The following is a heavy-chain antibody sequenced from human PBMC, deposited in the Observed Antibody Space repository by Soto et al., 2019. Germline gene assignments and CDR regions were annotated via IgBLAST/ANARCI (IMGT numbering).Heavy chain of an antibody. V-gene: IGHV1-18*01. J-gene: IGHJ4*02. Sequence: ASVKVSCKASGYSFISYAIGWERQAPGQGLEWMGWINTYNGNTNYTQKLQGRVTMTTDTSTSTAYMELRSLRSDDTAVYYCARDNFGDYEVWGQGSLVTVSS. D-gene: IGHD4-17*01. CDR1: GYSFISYA. CDR2: INTYNGNT. CDR3: ARDNFGDYEV.